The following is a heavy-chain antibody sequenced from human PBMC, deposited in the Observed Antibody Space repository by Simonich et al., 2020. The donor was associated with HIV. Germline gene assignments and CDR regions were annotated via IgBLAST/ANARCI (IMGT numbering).Heavy chain of an antibody. CDR2: IYYSGST. CDR3: ASRNYYYYMDV. CDR1: GGSISTYY. V-gene: IGHV4-59*12. Sequence: QVQLQESGPGLVKPSETLSLTCTVSGGSISTYYWSWIRQPPGKGLEWIGYIYYSGSTNYNPSLKSRVTISVDTSKNQFSLKLSSVTAADTAVYYCASRNYYYYMDVWGKGTTVTVSS. J-gene: IGHJ6*03.